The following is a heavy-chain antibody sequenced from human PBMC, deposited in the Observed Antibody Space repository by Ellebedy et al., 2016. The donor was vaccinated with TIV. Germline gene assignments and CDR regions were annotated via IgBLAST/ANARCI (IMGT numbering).Heavy chain of an antibody. CDR3: ARGYDILTGHYFDY. D-gene: IGHD3-9*01. V-gene: IGHV3-33*01. J-gene: IGHJ4*02. Sequence: GESLKISCAASGFTFRTNGMHWVRQAPGKGLEWVAVIWSDGTEDYYGDSVKCRFTISRDNAKNTLYLQMNSLRAEDTAVYYCARGYDILTGHYFDYWGQGTLVTVSS. CDR2: IWSDGTED. CDR1: GFTFRTNG.